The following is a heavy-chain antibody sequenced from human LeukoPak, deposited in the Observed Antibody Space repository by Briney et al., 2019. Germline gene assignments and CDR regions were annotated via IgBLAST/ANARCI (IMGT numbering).Heavy chain of an antibody. J-gene: IGHJ3*02. V-gene: IGHV4-39*07. CDR3: ARDAPSRSSDSFDI. CDR2: IYHSGST. Sequence: SETLSLTCTVSGGSISSSSYYWGWIRQPPGKGLEWIGSIYHSGSTYYNPSLKSRVTMSVDTSKNQFSLKLSSVTAADTAVYYCARDAPSRSSDSFDIWGQGTMVTVSS. D-gene: IGHD2-2*01. CDR1: GGSISSSSYY.